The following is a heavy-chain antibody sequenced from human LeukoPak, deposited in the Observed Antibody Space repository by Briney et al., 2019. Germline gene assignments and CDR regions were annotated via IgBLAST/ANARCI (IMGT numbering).Heavy chain of an antibody. Sequence: PGGSLRLSCAASGFTFSSYEMNWVRQAPGKGLEWVSYISSSGSTIYYADSVKGRFTISRDNAKNSLYLQVNSLRAEDTAVYYCASRNVEVIVATDYWGQGTLVTVSS. J-gene: IGHJ4*02. D-gene: IGHD5-12*01. CDR3: ASRNVEVIVATDY. V-gene: IGHV3-48*03. CDR2: ISSSGSTI. CDR1: GFTFSSYE.